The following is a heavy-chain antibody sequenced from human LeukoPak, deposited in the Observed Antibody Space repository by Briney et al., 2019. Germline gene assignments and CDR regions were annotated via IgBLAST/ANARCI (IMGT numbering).Heavy chain of an antibody. CDR1: GYTFTGYY. D-gene: IGHD2-21*01. J-gene: IGHJ3*01. Sequence: ASVKVSCKASGYTFTGYYMHWVRQAPGQGLEWMGWINPNSGGTNYAQKFQGWVTMTRDTSISTAYMELSRLTSDDTAVYYCASKGDGSCDSSLCQGAFDFWGQGSVVTVSS. V-gene: IGHV1-2*04. CDR2: INPNSGGT. CDR3: ASKGDGSCDSSLCQGAFDF.